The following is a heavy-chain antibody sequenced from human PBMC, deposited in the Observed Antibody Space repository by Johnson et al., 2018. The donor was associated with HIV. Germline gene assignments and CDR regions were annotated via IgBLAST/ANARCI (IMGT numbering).Heavy chain of an antibody. D-gene: IGHD2-2*02. Sequence: QVQLVESGGGLVQPGGSLRLSCAASGFTFSSYAMHWVRQAPGKGLEWVAVISYDVSNKYYEDSVKGRFTISRDNSKNTLYLQMNSLRAEDTAVYYCARDCSSTSCYMAAFDIWGQGTMVTVSS. CDR1: GFTFSSYA. CDR3: ARDCSSTSCYMAAFDI. J-gene: IGHJ3*02. V-gene: IGHV3-30*04. CDR2: ISYDVSNK.